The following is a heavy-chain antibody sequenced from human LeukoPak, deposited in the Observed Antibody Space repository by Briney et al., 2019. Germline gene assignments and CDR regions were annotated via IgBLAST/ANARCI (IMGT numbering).Heavy chain of an antibody. CDR1: GFTFSSYA. J-gene: IGHJ4*02. Sequence: GGSLRLSCAASGFTFSSYAMSWVRQAPGKGLEWVSVIYSGGSTYYADSVKGRFTISRDNSKNTLYLQMNSLRAEDTAVYYCARGLVSAYDFWSGYYPYWGQGTLVTVSS. D-gene: IGHD3-3*01. CDR2: IYSGGST. CDR3: ARGLVSAYDFWSGYYPY. V-gene: IGHV3-66*02.